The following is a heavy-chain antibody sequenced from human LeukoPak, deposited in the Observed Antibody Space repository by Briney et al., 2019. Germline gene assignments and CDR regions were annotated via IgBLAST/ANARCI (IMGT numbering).Heavy chain of an antibody. D-gene: IGHD2-8*02. CDR2: FDPEDGET. J-gene: IGHJ4*02. CDR3: ATDGGVALHYFDY. Sequence: ASVKVSCKVSGYTLTELSMRWVRQAPGKGLEWMGGFDPEDGETIYAQKFQGRVTMTEDTSTDTAYMELSSLRSEDTAVYYCATDGGVALHYFDYWGQETLVTVSS. V-gene: IGHV1-24*01. CDR1: GYTLTELS.